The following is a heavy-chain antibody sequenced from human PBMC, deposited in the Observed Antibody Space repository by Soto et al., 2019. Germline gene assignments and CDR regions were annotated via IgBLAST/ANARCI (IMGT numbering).Heavy chain of an antibody. CDR1: GGTFSSYT. CDR2: IIPILGIA. Sequence: QVQLVQSGAEVKKPGSSVKVSCKASGGTFSSYTISWVRQAPGQGLEWMGRIIPILGIANYAQKFQGRVTITADKSTSTAYMELSSLRSEDTAVYYCARDLSSGWYWFDPWGQETLVTVSS. CDR3: ARDLSSGWYWFDP. D-gene: IGHD6-19*01. J-gene: IGHJ5*02. V-gene: IGHV1-69*08.